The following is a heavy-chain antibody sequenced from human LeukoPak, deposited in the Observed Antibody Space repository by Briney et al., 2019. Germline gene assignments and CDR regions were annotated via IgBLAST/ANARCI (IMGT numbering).Heavy chain of an antibody. J-gene: IGHJ4*02. CDR2: INHSGST. CDR1: GGSFSGYY. D-gene: IGHD6-13*01. CDR3: ARGAAAIY. Sequence: SETLSLTCAVYGGSFSGYYWSWIRQPPGKGLEWIGEINHSGSTNYNPSLKSRVTISVDTSKNQFSLKLSSVTAADTAVYYCARGAAAIYWGQGTLVTVSS. V-gene: IGHV4-34*01.